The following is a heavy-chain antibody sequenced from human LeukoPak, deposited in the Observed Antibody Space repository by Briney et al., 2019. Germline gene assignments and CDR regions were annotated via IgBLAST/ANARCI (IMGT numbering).Heavy chain of an antibody. CDR3: ARLGPYSSSSDY. V-gene: IGHV5-51*01. CDR1: GYTFTDYW. J-gene: IGHJ4*02. CDR2: IHPSDSDT. Sequence: GESLKISCQGSGYTFTDYWVGWVRQLPGEGLEWMGIIHPSDSDTRYRSSFQGQVTITVDTDINTAFLQWSRLKASDTAMYYRARLGPYSSSSDYWGQGTLVTVSS. D-gene: IGHD6-6*01.